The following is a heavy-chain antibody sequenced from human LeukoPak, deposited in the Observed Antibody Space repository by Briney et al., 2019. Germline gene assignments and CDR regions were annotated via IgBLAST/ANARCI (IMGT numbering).Heavy chain of an antibody. Sequence: GGSLRLSCAASGFTFSSYSMNWVRQAPGKGLEWASSISSSSSYIYYADSVKGRFTISRDNAKNSLYLQMNSLRAEDTAVYYCARDTYGDYLFDYWGQGTLVTVSS. CDR1: GFTFSSYS. D-gene: IGHD4-17*01. V-gene: IGHV3-21*01. J-gene: IGHJ4*02. CDR2: ISSSSSYI. CDR3: ARDTYGDYLFDY.